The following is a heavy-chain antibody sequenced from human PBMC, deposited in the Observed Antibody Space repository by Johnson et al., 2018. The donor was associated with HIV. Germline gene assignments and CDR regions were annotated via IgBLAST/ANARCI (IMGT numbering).Heavy chain of an antibody. J-gene: IGHJ3*01. CDR1: GFTFDDYG. Sequence: VQLVESGGGVVRPGGSLRLSCAASGFTFDDYGVSWVRQAPGKGLEWFSGINWNSGSIGYADSVKGRFTIYRDNAKNSLYLQMNSLRAEDTALYYCTRGGGAYCGSDCLRTFDVWGQGTVLTVS. D-gene: IGHD2-21*02. CDR2: INWNSGSI. CDR3: TRGGGAYCGSDCLRTFDV. V-gene: IGHV3-20*04.